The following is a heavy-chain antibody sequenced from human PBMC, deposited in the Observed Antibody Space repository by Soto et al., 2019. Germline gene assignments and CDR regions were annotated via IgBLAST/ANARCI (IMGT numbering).Heavy chain of an antibody. D-gene: IGHD2-15*01. CDR2: ISAYNGNT. CDR1: GYTFTIYG. Sequence: ASVKVSCKASGYTFTIYGIIWVRQAPGQGLEWMGWISAYNGNTNYAQKLQGRVTMTTDTSTSTAYMELRSLRSDDTAVYYCARSVYCSGGSCLDAFDIWGQGTMVTVSS. J-gene: IGHJ3*02. CDR3: ARSVYCSGGSCLDAFDI. V-gene: IGHV1-18*01.